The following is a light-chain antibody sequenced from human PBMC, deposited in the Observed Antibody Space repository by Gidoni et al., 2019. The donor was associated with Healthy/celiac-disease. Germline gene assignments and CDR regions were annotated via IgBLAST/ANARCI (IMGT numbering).Light chain of an antibody. Sequence: QSALTQPASGSGSPGQSITSSCTGPSSDVGSYNLVAWYQQHPGKAPKLMIYEVSKRPSGVSNRFSGSKSGNTSSLTISGLQAEDEADYYCCSYAGRSVFGGWTTLPVL. CDR2: EVS. V-gene: IGLV2-23*02. CDR3: CSYAGRSV. J-gene: IGLJ2*01. CDR1: SSDVGSYNL.